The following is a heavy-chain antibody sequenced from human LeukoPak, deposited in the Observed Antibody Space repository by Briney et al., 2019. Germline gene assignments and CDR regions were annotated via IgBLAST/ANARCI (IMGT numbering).Heavy chain of an antibody. V-gene: IGHV4-39*01. J-gene: IGHJ2*01. D-gene: IGHD1-1*01. CDR3: ARLGTTGTNWYFDL. CDR2: IYYSGNT. Sequence: SETLSLTCTVSGGSISSSSYYWGWIRQPPGKGVEWIGSIYYSGNTYYNPSLKSRITISVDTSKNQFSLKLSSVTAADTAVYYCARLGTTGTNWYFDLWGRGTLVTVSS. CDR1: GGSISSSSYY.